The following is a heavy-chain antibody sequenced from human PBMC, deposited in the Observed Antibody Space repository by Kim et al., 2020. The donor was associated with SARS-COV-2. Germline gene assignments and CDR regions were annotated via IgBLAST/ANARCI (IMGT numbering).Heavy chain of an antibody. CDR1: GGSISSGGYY. CDR2: IYYSGST. J-gene: IGHJ4*02. Sequence: SETLSLTCTVSGGSISSGGYYWSWIRQHPGKGLEWIGYIYYSGSTYYNSSLKSRVTISVDTSKNQFSLKLSSVTAADTAVYYCAAQGGITNLDFDYWGQGTLVTVSS. D-gene: IGHD3-16*01. V-gene: IGHV4-31*03. CDR3: AAQGGITNLDFDY.